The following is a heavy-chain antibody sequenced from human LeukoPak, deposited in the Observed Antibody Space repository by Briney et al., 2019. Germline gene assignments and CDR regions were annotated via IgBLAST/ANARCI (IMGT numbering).Heavy chain of an antibody. J-gene: IGHJ4*02. CDR3: ARDDPYYDILTGYVY. Sequence: GGSLRLSCAASEFTFSSYSMNWVRQAPGKGLEWVSSISSSSSYIYYADSVKGRFTISRDNAKNSLYLQMNSLRAEDTAVYYCARDDPYYDILTGYVYWGQGTLVTVSS. V-gene: IGHV3-21*01. D-gene: IGHD3-9*01. CDR1: EFTFSSYS. CDR2: ISSSSSYI.